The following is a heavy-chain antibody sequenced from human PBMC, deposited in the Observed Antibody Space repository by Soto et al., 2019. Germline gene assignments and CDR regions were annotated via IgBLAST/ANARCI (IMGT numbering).Heavy chain of an antibody. Sequence: EVQLVESGGGLVQPGGSLRLSCAASGFTFSSYWLHWVRQAPGKGLEWVSRINTDGTSTSYADSLKGRFTISRDNAKNTLYLQMNSLRAEDTAVYYCTRAGSYRSDYWGQGTLVNVSS. J-gene: IGHJ4*02. CDR2: INTDGTST. D-gene: IGHD3-10*01. CDR3: TRAGSYRSDY. CDR1: GFTFSSYW. V-gene: IGHV3-74*01.